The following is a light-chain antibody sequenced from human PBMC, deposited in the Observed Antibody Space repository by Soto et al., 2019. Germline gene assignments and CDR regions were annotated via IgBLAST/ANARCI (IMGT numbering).Light chain of an antibody. J-gene: IGLJ3*02. CDR3: CLYTASYSV. CDR2: DVS. Sequence: QSALTQPRSVSGSPGQSVAISCTATSSDVGGFDFVSWYQQHPGKAPKLVIYDVSKRPSGVPDRFSGSRSGDTASLTISGLQAEDEADYCCLYTASYSVFGGGTKLTVL. CDR1: SSDVGGFDF. V-gene: IGLV2-11*01.